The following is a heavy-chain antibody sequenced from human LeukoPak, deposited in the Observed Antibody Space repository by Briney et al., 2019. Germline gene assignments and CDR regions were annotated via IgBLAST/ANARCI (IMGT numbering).Heavy chain of an antibody. CDR2: ISAYNGNT. J-gene: IGHJ4*02. D-gene: IGHD3-9*01. Sequence: GASVKVSCKASGYTFTSYGISWVRQAPGQGLEWMGWISAYNGNTNYAQKLQGRVTMTTDTSTGTAYMELRSLRSDDTAVYYCARGVIGRYFDWFHRPPTLDYWGQGTLVTVSS. V-gene: IGHV1-18*01. CDR1: GYTFTSYG. CDR3: ARGVIGRYFDWFHRPPTLDY.